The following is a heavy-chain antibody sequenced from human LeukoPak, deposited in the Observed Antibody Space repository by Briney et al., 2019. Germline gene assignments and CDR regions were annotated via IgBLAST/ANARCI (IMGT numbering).Heavy chain of an antibody. Sequence: GGSLRLSCTVSGFTVSSNSMSWVRQAPGKGLEWVSFIYSGGNTHYSDSVKGRFTISRDNSKNTLYLQMNSLRAEDTAVYYCARGATVTTDYFDYWGQGTLVTVSS. J-gene: IGHJ4*02. V-gene: IGHV3-53*01. CDR1: GFTVSSNS. D-gene: IGHD4-17*01. CDR2: IYSGGNT. CDR3: ARGATVTTDYFDY.